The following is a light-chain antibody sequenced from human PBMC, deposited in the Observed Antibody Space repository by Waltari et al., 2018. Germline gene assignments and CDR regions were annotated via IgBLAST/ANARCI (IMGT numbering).Light chain of an antibody. CDR3: QAWDNSAVV. Sequence: SYKLTQPPSLSVSPGQTASITCSGDDLEDYYVAWYQQRPGQSPVLLIYQDTKRPPGTPRRCSGSNSGNTATLTIRETQTIDDADYYCQAWDNSAVVFGGGTTLTVL. J-gene: IGLJ2*01. CDR2: QDT. CDR1: DLEDYY. V-gene: IGLV3-1*01.